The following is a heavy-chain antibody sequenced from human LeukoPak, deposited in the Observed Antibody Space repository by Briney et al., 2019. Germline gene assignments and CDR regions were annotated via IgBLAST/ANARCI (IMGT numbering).Heavy chain of an antibody. CDR1: GGSIRSHY. D-gene: IGHD3-16*01. J-gene: IGHJ6*03. CDR2: IYYSGST. Sequence: SETLSLTCSVSGGSIRSHYRSWIRQPPGKGLEWIGYIYYSGSTNYKPSLKSRVTISVDTSKNQFSLKLSSVTAADTAVYYCAWGYNYYHMDVWGKGTTVTVSS. CDR3: AWGYNYYHMDV. V-gene: IGHV4-59*11.